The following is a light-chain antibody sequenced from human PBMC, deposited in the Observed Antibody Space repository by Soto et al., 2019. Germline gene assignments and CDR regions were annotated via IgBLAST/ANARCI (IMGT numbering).Light chain of an antibody. CDR2: DGN. J-gene: IGLJ1*01. CDR3: CSYVTTPEI. Sequence: QSVLAQPRSVSGSPGQSLTISCTVTSSDVDDYRYVSWYQQYPGKAPKLVIYDGNKRPSGVPDRFSGSNSGNTASLTISGLQAEDEADYYCCSYVTTPEIFGTGTKVTVL. V-gene: IGLV2-11*01. CDR1: SSDVDDYRY.